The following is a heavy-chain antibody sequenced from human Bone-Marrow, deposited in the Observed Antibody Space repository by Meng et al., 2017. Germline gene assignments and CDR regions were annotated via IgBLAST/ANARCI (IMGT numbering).Heavy chain of an antibody. CDR3: ARDARWLQLLAFDY. CDR1: GYTFTSYG. CDR2: ISAYNGNT. V-gene: IGHV1-18*01. Sequence: QVRLGPPGAEVKKPGASVKVSCKASGYTFTSYGISWGRQAPGQGREWMGWISAYNGNTNYAQKLQGRVTMTTDTSTSTAYMELRSLRSDDTAVYYCARDARWLQLLAFDYWGQGTLVTVSS. D-gene: IGHD5-24*01. J-gene: IGHJ4*02.